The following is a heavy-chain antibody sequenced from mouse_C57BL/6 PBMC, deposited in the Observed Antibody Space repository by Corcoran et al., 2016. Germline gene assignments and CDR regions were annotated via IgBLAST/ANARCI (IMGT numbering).Heavy chain of an antibody. CDR2: INTYSGVP. D-gene: IGHD2-1*01. Sequence: QIQLVQSGPELKKPGETVKISCKASGFTFTTYGMSWVKQAPGKGLKWMGWINTYSGVPTYADDFKGRFAFSLETSASTAYLQINNLKNEDTATYFCARGVYYGNYWFAYWGQGTLVTVSA. V-gene: IGHV9-3*01. J-gene: IGHJ3*01. CDR1: GFTFTTYG. CDR3: ARGVYYGNYWFAY.